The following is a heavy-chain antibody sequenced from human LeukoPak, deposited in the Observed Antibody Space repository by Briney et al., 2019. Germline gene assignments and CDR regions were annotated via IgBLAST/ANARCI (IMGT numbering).Heavy chain of an antibody. CDR1: GGSFSGYY. D-gene: IGHD6-19*01. Sequence: SETLSLTCAVYGGSFSGYYWSWIRQPPGKGLEWIGEINHSGSTNYNPSLKSRVTISVDTSKNQFSLKLSSVTAADTAVYYCARLLWLVGFDPWGQGTLVTVSS. CDR3: ARLLWLVGFDP. CDR2: INHSGST. J-gene: IGHJ5*02. V-gene: IGHV4-34*01.